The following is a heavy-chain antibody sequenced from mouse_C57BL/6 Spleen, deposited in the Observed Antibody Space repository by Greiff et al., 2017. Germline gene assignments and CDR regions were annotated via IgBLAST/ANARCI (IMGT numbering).Heavy chain of an antibody. Sequence: QVQLQQSGAELVRPGTSVKVSCKASGYAFTNYLIEWVKQRPGQGLEWIGVIDPGSGGTNYNEKFKGKATLTADKSSSTAYMQLSSLTSEDSAVYFCGFDGCSAMDYWGQGTSVTVSS. CDR3: GFDGCSAMDY. V-gene: IGHV1-54*01. CDR2: IDPGSGGT. J-gene: IGHJ4*01. CDR1: GYAFTNYL.